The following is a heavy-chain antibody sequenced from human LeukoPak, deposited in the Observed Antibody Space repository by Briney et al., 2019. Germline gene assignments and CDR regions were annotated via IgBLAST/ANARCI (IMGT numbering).Heavy chain of an antibody. Sequence: GASVKVSCKASGYTFTNYYMHWVRQAPGQGLEWLGLITPSGGSTWYAQKFQGRVTMTRDMSTSTDYMELSSLRSEDMAVYYCARGGGSASAGAFDIWGQGTMVTVSS. CDR2: ITPSGGST. J-gene: IGHJ3*02. V-gene: IGHV1-46*01. CDR1: GYTFTNYY. CDR3: ARGGGSASAGAFDI. D-gene: IGHD1-26*01.